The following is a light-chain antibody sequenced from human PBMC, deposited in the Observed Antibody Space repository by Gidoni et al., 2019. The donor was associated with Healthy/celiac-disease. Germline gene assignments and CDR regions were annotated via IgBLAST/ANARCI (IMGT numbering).Light chain of an antibody. CDR2: EGS. CDR3: CSDSGSSTYV. V-gene: IGLV2-23*01. J-gene: IGLJ1*01. CDR1: SSDVGSHNL. Sequence: QSALPQPASVSGSPGQSITISCTGTSSDVGSHNLVSWYQQHPGKAPKPMLYEGSKRPSGVSNRFSGSKSGNTASLTISGLQAEDEADYYCCSDSGSSTYVFGTGTKVTVL.